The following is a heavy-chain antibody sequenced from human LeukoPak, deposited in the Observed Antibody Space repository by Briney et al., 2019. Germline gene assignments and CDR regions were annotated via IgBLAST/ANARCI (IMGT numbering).Heavy chain of an antibody. CDR3: AKGTMIVVLGGY. D-gene: IGHD3-22*01. V-gene: IGHV3-23*01. CDR1: GFTFSSYA. Sequence: PGGSLRLSCAASGFTFSSYAMSWVRQAPGKGLEWVSGLSNSGDSRYYADSVQGRFIISRDNSKNTLYLQMNSLRAEDTAVYYCAKGTMIVVLGGYWGQGTLVTVSS. CDR2: LSNSGDSR. J-gene: IGHJ4*02.